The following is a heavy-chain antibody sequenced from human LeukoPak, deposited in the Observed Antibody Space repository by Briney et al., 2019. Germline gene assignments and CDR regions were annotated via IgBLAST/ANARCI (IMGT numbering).Heavy chain of an antibody. CDR1: GYSFTSNY. CDR2: IYPRDGST. CDR3: AKSAAAGTGVDY. Sequence: ASVTVSCKASGYSFTSNYIHWVRQAPGQGLERMGMIYPRDGSTSYAQKFQGRVTVTRDTSTSTVHMELSGLRSEDTAVYYCAKSAAAGTGVDYWGQGTLVTVSS. D-gene: IGHD6-13*01. V-gene: IGHV1-46*01. J-gene: IGHJ4*02.